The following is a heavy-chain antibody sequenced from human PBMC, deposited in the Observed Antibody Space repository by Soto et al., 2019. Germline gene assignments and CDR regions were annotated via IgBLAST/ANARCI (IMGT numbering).Heavy chain of an antibody. CDR3: ARDAVYDFWSFMDV. CDR2: MNPNSGNT. Sequence: TPRASVKVSCKASGYTFTSYDINWVRQATGQGLEWMGWMNPNSGNTGYAQKFQGRVTMTRNTSISTAYMELSSLGSEDTAVYYCARDAVYDFWSFMDVWGKGTTVTVSS. J-gene: IGHJ6*03. V-gene: IGHV1-8*01. CDR1: GYTFTSYD. D-gene: IGHD3-3*01.